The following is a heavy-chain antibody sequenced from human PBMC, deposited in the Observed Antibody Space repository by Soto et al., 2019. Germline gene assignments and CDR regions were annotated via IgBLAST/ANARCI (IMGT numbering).Heavy chain of an antibody. V-gene: IGHV4-31*03. CDR2: IYYSGST. D-gene: IGHD2-8*02. CDR1: GGSISSGGYY. Sequence: SETLSLTCTVSGGSISSGGYYWSWIRQHPGKGLEWIGYIYYSGSTYYNPSLKSRVTISVDTSKNQFSLKLSSVTAADTAVYYCARDIWSAVDYYYYGMDVWGQGTTVTVSS. J-gene: IGHJ6*02. CDR3: ARDIWSAVDYYYYGMDV.